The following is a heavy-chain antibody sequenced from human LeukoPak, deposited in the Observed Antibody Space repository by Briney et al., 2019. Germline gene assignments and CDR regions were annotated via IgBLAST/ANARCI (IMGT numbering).Heavy chain of an antibody. Sequence: GASVKVSCKASGYTFTSYDINWVRQATGQGLEWMGWMNPNSGNTGYAQKFQGRVTMTRNTSISTAYMELSSLRSDDTAVYYCARNGPWELTPDYWGQGTLVTVSS. J-gene: IGHJ4*02. CDR2: MNPNSGNT. D-gene: IGHD1-26*01. CDR1: GYTFTSYD. V-gene: IGHV1-8*01. CDR3: ARNGPWELTPDY.